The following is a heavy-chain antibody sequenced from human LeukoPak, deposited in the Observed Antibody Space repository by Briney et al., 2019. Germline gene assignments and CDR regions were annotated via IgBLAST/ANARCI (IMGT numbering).Heavy chain of an antibody. J-gene: IGHJ4*02. V-gene: IGHV1-69*06. D-gene: IGHD2-21*02. CDR3: ARSAYCGGDCYSDFDY. CDR1: GGTFSSYA. Sequence: ASVKVSCKASGGTFSSYAISWVRQAPGQGLEWMGGIIPIFGTANYAQKFQGRVTITADKSTSTAYMELSSLRSEDTAVYYCARSAYCGGDCYSDFDYWGQGTLVTVSS. CDR2: IIPIFGTA.